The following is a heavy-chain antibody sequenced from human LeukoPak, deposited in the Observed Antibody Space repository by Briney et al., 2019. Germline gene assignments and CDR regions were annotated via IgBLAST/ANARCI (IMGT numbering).Heavy chain of an antibody. CDR2: IYTSGST. Sequence: SGTLSLTCTVSGGSISSYYWSWTRQPAGKGLEWIGRIYTSGSTNYNPSLKSRVTMSVDTSKNQFSLKLSSVTAADTAVYYCASQEFGESYVRFDYWGQGTLVTVSS. CDR1: GGSISSYY. J-gene: IGHJ4*02. V-gene: IGHV4-4*07. CDR3: ASQEFGESYVRFDY. D-gene: IGHD3-10*01.